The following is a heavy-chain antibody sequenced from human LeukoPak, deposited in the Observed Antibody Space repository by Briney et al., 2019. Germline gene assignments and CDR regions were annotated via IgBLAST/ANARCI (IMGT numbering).Heavy chain of an antibody. CDR3: ARDLFSGAEMATFDY. CDR1: GFVFSTYA. V-gene: IGHV3-64*01. CDR2: ISGNGGYT. D-gene: IGHD5-24*01. Sequence: QPGGSLRLSCAASGFVFSTYAMHWVRQAPGKGLEYVSGISGNGGYTDYANSVKGGFAISRDNFKNTLYLQMGSLRAEDMAVYYCARDLFSGAEMATFDYWGQGTLVTVSS. J-gene: IGHJ4*02.